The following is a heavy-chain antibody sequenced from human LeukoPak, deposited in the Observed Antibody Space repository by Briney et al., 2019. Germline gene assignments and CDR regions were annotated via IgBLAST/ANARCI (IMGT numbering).Heavy chain of an antibody. CDR3: ARERDGGNFDY. V-gene: IGHV4-59*12. Sequence: SETLSLTCNVSGGSISSYYWTWIRQPPGKGLEWIGYIYHTGSTYFNPSLKSRVTISVDRSKNQFSLNLSSVTAADTAVYYCARERDGGNFDYWGQGTLVTVSS. J-gene: IGHJ4*02. CDR2: IYHTGST. D-gene: IGHD4-23*01. CDR1: GGSISSYY.